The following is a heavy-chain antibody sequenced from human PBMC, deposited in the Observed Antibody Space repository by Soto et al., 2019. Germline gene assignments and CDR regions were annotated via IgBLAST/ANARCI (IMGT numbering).Heavy chain of an antibody. V-gene: IGHV4-39*01. D-gene: IGHD2-15*01. J-gene: IGHJ4*02. Sequence: QLQLQESGPGLVKPSETLSLTCTVSGGSISSSSYYWGWIRQPPGKGLERIGSIDYSVSTYYNPALKSRVTLSLDTSNTQLSRELRLLTAAETAGYYWARPRSHCSGGSCSSVLFGYWGQGTLVTVSS. CDR1: GGSISSSSYY. CDR2: IDYSVST. CDR3: ARPRSHCSGGSCSSVLFGY.